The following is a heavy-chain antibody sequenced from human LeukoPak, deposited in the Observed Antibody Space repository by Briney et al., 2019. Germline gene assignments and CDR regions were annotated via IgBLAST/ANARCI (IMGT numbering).Heavy chain of an antibody. V-gene: IGHV3-15*01. CDR1: GFTVSSNY. CDR2: IKSKTDGGTT. CDR3: TTGLWFGESMGPLDDY. Sequence: GGSLRLSCAASGFTVSSNYMSWVRQAPGKGLEWVGRIKSKTDGGTTDYAAPVKGRFTISRDDSKNTLYLQMNSLKTEDTAVYYCTTGLWFGESMGPLDDYWGQGTLVTVSS. D-gene: IGHD3-10*01. J-gene: IGHJ4*02.